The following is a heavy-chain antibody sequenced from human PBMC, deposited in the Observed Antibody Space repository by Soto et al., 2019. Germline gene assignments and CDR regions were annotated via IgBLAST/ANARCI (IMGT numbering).Heavy chain of an antibody. J-gene: IGHJ4*02. CDR2: ISSSSSNT. CDR1: GFSFSSCS. V-gene: IGHV3-48*01. Sequence: EVQLVESGGGLVQPGGSLRLSCAASGFSFSSCSMNWVRQAPGKGLEWVSYISSSSSNTKYADSVKGRFTISRDNAKTSLYLQMNSLRAEDKAVYFCARDPRADIVAAYVDYWGQGTLVTVSS. CDR3: ARDPRADIVAAYVDY. D-gene: IGHD5-12*01.